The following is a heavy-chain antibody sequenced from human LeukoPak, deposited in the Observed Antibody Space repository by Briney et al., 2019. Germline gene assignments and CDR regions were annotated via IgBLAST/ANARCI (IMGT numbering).Heavy chain of an antibody. Sequence: GSLRLSCAASGFSFDDYDMSWIRQPPGKGLEWIGEINHTGSTNYNPSLKSRVTISVDTSKNQFSLKLSSVTAADTAVYYCARGNRIGKLLDIWGQGTMVTVSS. D-gene: IGHD1-14*01. CDR2: INHTGST. V-gene: IGHV4-34*01. CDR3: ARGNRIGKLLDI. CDR1: GFSFDDYD. J-gene: IGHJ3*02.